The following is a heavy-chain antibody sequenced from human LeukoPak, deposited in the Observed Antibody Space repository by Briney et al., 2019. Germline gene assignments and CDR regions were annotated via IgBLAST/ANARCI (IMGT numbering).Heavy chain of an antibody. D-gene: IGHD4-17*01. CDR1: GYSISSGYY. J-gene: IGHJ4*02. V-gene: IGHV4-38-2*02. CDR2: IYHTGST. CDR3: AKGRDYGVYY. Sequence: PSETLSLTCTVSGYSISSGYYWGWIRQPPGKGLEWIGSIYHTGSTYYNPSLKSRVTISVDTSKNQFSLKLSSVTAADTAVYYCAKGRDYGVYYWGQGTLVTVSS.